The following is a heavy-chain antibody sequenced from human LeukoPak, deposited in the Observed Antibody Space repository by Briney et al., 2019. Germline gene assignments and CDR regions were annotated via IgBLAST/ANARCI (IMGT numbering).Heavy chain of an antibody. V-gene: IGHV3-48*03. CDR1: GFNFRGYE. CDR3: VAGDWGARDSFDL. CDR2: ISSGGSTT. D-gene: IGHD2-21*02. Sequence: PGGSLRLSCAASGFNFRGYEMKWVRQAPGKGLECVSYISSGGSTTYYADSVKGRFTISRDNAKNSLYLQMNSLRAEDTSVYYCVAGDWGARDSFDLWGRGTMVTVSS. J-gene: IGHJ3*01.